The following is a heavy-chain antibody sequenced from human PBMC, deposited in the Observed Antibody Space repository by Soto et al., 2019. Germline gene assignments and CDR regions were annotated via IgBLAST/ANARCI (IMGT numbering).Heavy chain of an antibody. CDR3: ARQGNGAEGFDY. CDR2: FYPGDSDT. D-gene: IGHD4-17*01. Sequence: PGESLKISCKGSGYYFPSYWIGWVRQMPGKGLEWMGIFYPGDSDTRYSPSFQGQVTISADRSISTAYLQWSSLTPSDTAMYYCARQGNGAEGFDYWGQGTLVTVSS. V-gene: IGHV5-51*01. CDR1: GYYFPSYW. J-gene: IGHJ4*02.